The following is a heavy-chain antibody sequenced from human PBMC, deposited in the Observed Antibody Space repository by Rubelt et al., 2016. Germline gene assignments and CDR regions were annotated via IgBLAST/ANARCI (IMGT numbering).Heavy chain of an antibody. CDR3: VKGVRRYYDFWSGRDAFDI. CDR2: ISSNGGST. CDR1: GFTFSSYA. D-gene: IGHD3-3*01. V-gene: IGHV3-64D*09. J-gene: IGHJ3*02. Sequence: SGFTFSSYAMHWVRQAPGKGLEYVSAISSNGGSTYYADSVKGRFTISRDNSKNTLYLQMSSLRAEDTAVYYCVKGVRRYYDFWSGRDAFDIWGQGTMVTVSS.